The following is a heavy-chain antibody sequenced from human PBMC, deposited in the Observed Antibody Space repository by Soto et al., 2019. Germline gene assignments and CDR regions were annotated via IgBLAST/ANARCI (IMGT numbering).Heavy chain of an antibody. CDR1: GFIVSGNY. D-gene: IGHD3-10*01. J-gene: IGHJ6*02. Sequence: EVRLVETGGDLIQPGGSLRLSCAASGFIVSGNYMSWVRQAPGKGLELVSVIYSGGSTYYADSVKGRFTISRDNSKNTLYLQMNSLRADDTAVYYCARDGGLAEDGMDVWGQGTTVTVSS. CDR2: IYSGGST. V-gene: IGHV3-53*02. CDR3: ARDGGLAEDGMDV.